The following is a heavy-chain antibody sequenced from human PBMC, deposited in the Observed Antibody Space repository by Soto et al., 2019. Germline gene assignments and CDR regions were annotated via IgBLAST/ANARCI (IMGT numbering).Heavy chain of an antibody. J-gene: IGHJ6*02. Sequence: GGSLRLSCAASGFTFSSYSMNWVRQAPGKGLEWVSYISSSSSTIYYADSVKGRFTISRGNAKNSLYLQMNSLRDEDTAVYYCARDYVDTAMFHYYGMDVWGQGTTVNVSS. D-gene: IGHD5-18*01. CDR3: ARDYVDTAMFHYYGMDV. CDR1: GFTFSSYS. V-gene: IGHV3-48*02. CDR2: ISSSSSTI.